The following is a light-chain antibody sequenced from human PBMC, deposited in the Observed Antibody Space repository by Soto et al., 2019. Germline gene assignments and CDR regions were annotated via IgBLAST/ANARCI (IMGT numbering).Light chain of an antibody. V-gene: IGKV1-27*01. CDR1: QGISNY. CDR3: QKYNSAPRA. J-gene: IGKJ3*01. CDR2: AAS. Sequence: DIQMTQSPSSLSASVGDRFTITCRASQGISNYLAWYQQKPGKVPKLLIYAASTLQSGVPSRFSGSGSGTDFNLTISSLPPEDVATYYCQKYNSAPRAFGPGTKVDIK.